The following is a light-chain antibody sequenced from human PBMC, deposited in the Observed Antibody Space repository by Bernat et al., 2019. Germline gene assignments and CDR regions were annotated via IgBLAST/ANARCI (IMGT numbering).Light chain of an antibody. Sequence: QLVLTQSPSASASLGASVKLTCTLSSGHSNYAVAWHQQQPEKGPRYLMKLNSDGSHNKGDGIPDRFSGSSSGAERYLTISSLQSEDEADYYCQTWGTGNVVFGGGTKLTVL. CDR1: SGHSNYA. CDR3: QTWGTGNVV. CDR2: LNSDGSH. J-gene: IGLJ2*01. V-gene: IGLV4-69*01.